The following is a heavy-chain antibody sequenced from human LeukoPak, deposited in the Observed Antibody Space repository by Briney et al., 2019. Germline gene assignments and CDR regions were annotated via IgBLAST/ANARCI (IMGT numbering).Heavy chain of an antibody. D-gene: IGHD2-15*01. CDR2: IYYSGST. J-gene: IGHJ5*02. V-gene: IGHV4-34*01. CDR1: GGSFSGYY. CDR3: ARVGLQVVVAATRNWFDP. Sequence: PSETLSLTCAVYGGSFSGYYWSWIRQPPGKGLEWIGNIYYSGSTQYNPSLKSRVTISVDTSKNQFSLKLSSVTAADTAVYYCARVGLQVVVAATRNWFDPWGQGTLVTVSS.